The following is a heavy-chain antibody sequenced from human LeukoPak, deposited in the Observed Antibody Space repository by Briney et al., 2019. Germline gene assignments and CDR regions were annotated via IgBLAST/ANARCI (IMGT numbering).Heavy chain of an antibody. CDR3: ARSYCSSSSCYAVGYFDY. D-gene: IGHD2-2*01. CDR1: GGSISSSSYY. V-gene: IGHV4-39*01. J-gene: IGHJ4*02. Sequence: SETLSLTRTVSGGSISSSSYYWGWIRQPPGKGLEWIGSIYYSGSTYYNPSLKSRVAMSVDTSKNQFSLKLTTVTGADTAVYYCARSYCSSSSCYAVGYFDYWGQGTLVTVSS. CDR2: IYYSGST.